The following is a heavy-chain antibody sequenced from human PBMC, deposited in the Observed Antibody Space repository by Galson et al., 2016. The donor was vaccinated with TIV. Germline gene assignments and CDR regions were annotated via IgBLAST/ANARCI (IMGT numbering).Heavy chain of an antibody. V-gene: IGHV3-30*18. CDR1: GFTFSTYG. J-gene: IGHJ6*02. D-gene: IGHD2/OR15-2a*01. CDR2: ISNDGSTK. Sequence: SLRLSCAASGFTFSTYGMHWVRQAPGKGLELVAVISNDGSTKDYADSVKGRFTISRDNSKNTLYLQMNSLRAEDTTVYYCAKDGARGFPFSYGMDLWGQGTTVIVSS. CDR3: AKDGARGFPFSYGMDL.